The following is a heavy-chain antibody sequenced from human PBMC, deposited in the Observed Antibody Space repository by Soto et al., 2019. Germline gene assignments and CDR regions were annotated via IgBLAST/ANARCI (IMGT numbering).Heavy chain of an antibody. V-gene: IGHV4-59*01. CDR2: MYNTGST. D-gene: IGHD2-21*02. CDR3: ARDLWGYCGADCYPLDV. J-gene: IGHJ6*02. CDR1: GDSISSYY. Sequence: QVRLQESGPGLVKPSETLSLTCSVSGDSISSYYWSWIRQPPGKGLEWIGYMYNTGSTIYNPSLNSRVTKSVDRSKNQFSLNLSSVTAAATAVYYCARDLWGYCGADCYPLDVWGQGTTVTVAS.